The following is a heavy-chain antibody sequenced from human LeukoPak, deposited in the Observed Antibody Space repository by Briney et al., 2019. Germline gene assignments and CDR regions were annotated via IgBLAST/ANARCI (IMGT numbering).Heavy chain of an antibody. CDR2: IIYSGST. J-gene: IGHJ4*02. V-gene: IGHV4-59*01. Sequence: PSETLSLTCTVSGAPFSNYYWSWVRQPPGKGLEWIGYIIYSGSTKYNPSLKSRVTMSADTSKNQLSLKLNSVTAADTAVYYCARGRRITMIVVVPGRLDYWGQGTLVTASS. CDR3: ARGRRITMIVVVPGRLDY. CDR1: GAPFSNYY. D-gene: IGHD3-22*01.